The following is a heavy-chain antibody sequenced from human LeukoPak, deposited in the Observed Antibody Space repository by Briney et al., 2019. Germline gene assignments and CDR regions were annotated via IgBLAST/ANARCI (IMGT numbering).Heavy chain of an antibody. J-gene: IGHJ4*02. CDR1: GFTFSSSW. V-gene: IGHV3-74*01. Sequence: PGGSLRLSCAASGFTFSSSWMYWVRQAPGKGLVWVSRINSDESITTYADSVKGRFTISRDNSKNTLYLQMNSLRAEDTAVYYCANHPPAYCSSTSCYAPNWGQGTLVTVSS. CDR2: INSDESIT. D-gene: IGHD2-2*01. CDR3: ANHPPAYCSSTSCYAPN.